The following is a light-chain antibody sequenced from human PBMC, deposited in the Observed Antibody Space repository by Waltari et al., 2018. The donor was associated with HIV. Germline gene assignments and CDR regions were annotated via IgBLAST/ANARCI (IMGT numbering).Light chain of an antibody. Sequence: SMLTPPPSVSGAPGQRVPISCTGSSSNLVAGYRVPWYQQVPGTAPKLLIYDNTNRPSGVPDRFSGSKSGTSASLAISGLQAEDEAEYYCQSYDDRLDGSKIFGGGTKVTVL. CDR1: SSNLVAGYR. J-gene: IGLJ2*01. CDR3: QSYDDRLDGSKI. V-gene: IGLV1-40*01. CDR2: DNT.